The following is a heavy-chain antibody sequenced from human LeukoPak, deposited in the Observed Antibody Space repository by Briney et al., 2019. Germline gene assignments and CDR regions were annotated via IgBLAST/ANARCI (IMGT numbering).Heavy chain of an antibody. Sequence: PGGSLRLSCAASGFTFSSYSMNWVRQAPGKGLEWVSSISSSSSYIYYADSVKGRFTISRDNAKNSLYLQMNSLRAEDTAVYYCARDQGRAGTGPGPVVYWGQGTLVTVSS. CDR1: GFTFSSYS. D-gene: IGHD6-19*01. CDR2: ISSSSSYI. V-gene: IGHV3-21*01. J-gene: IGHJ4*02. CDR3: ARDQGRAGTGPGPVVY.